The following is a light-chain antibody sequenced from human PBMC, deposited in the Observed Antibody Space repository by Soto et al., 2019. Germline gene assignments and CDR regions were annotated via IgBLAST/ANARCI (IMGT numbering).Light chain of an antibody. CDR3: QAWDINTAV. CDR2: EDY. V-gene: IGLV3-1*01. Sequence: SYELTQPPSVSVSPGQTASITCSGDKLGDKFACWYQQKPGQAPVLVIYEDYKRPSGIPERFSGSNSGNTATLTISDTQAMDEADYYCQAWDINTAVFGTGTKLTV. J-gene: IGLJ1*01. CDR1: KLGDKF.